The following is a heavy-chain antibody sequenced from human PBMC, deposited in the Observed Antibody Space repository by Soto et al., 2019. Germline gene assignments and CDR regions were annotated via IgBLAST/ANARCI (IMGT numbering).Heavy chain of an antibody. J-gene: IGHJ6*02. CDR2: INHSGST. Sequence: SETLSLTCAVYGGPFSGYYWSWIRQPPGKGLEWIGEINHSGSTNYNPSLKSRVTISVDTSKNQFSLKLSSVTAADTAVYYCARGYYGSGSYSYGMDVWGQGTTVTVSS. CDR1: GGPFSGYY. D-gene: IGHD3-10*01. CDR3: ARGYYGSGSYSYGMDV. V-gene: IGHV4-34*01.